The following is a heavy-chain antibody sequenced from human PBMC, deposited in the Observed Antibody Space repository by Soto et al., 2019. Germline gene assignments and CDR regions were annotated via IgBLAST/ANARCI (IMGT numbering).Heavy chain of an antibody. CDR2: IWYDGGNK. D-gene: IGHD3-22*01. Sequence: GGSLRLSCAASGFTFSSYGMHWVRQAPGKGLEWVAVIWYDGGNKYYADSVKGRFTISRDNSKNTLYLQMNSLRAEDTAVYYCARDGDYYDSSGLPLDYWGQGTLVTVSS. J-gene: IGHJ4*02. CDR1: GFTFSSYG. V-gene: IGHV3-33*01. CDR3: ARDGDYYDSSGLPLDY.